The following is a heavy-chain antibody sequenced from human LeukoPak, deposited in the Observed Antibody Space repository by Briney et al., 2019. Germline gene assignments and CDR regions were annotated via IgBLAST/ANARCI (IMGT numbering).Heavy chain of an antibody. D-gene: IGHD3-9*01. J-gene: IGHJ4*02. Sequence: GGSLRLSCAASGFTFSSYAMSWVRQAPGKGLEWVSAISGSGGSTYYADSVKGRFTISRDNSKNTLYLQMNSLRAEDTAVYYCAKVGDYYDILTGYYSLGDFDYWGQGTLVTVSS. CDR1: GFTFSSYA. CDR2: ISGSGGST. V-gene: IGHV3-23*01. CDR3: AKVGDYYDILTGYYSLGDFDY.